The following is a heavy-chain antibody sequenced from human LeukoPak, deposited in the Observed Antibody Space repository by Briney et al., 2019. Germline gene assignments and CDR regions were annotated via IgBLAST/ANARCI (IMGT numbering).Heavy chain of an antibody. D-gene: IGHD4-23*01. CDR3: TSGPTVDFDY. V-gene: IGHV3-73*01. CDR2: IRSKANNYAT. CDR1: GFTFSDSA. J-gene: IGHJ4*02. Sequence: GGSLRLSCAASGFTFSDSAIHWVRQASGKGLEWVGRIRSKANNYATAYAASVRGRYTISRDDSKNTAYLQMNSLKTEDTAVYYCTSGPTVDFDYWGQGTLVTVSS.